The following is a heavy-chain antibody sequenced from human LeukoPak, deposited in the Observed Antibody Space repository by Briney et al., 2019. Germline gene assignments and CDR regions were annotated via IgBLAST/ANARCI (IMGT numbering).Heavy chain of an antibody. J-gene: IGHJ3*02. D-gene: IGHD3-16*01. CDR2: IYHSGST. CDR1: GYSISSGYY. CDR3: ARVCWGGHAFDI. V-gene: IGHV4-38-2*02. Sequence: AETLSLTCTVSGYSISSGYYWGWLRQPPGRGLEWIGTIYHSGSTYYNPSLKSRVTISVDTSKNQFSLKLSSVTAADTAVYYCARVCWGGHAFDIWGQGTMVTVSS.